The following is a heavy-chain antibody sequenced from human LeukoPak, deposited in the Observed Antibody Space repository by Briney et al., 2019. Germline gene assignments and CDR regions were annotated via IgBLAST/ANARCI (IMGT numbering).Heavy chain of an antibody. CDR2: INHSGST. Sequence: PSETLPLTCAVYGGSFSGYYWSWIRQPPGKGLEWIGEINHSGSTNYNPSLKSRVTISVDTSKNQFSLKLSSVTAADTAVYYCARAHSSSWYYYYYYGMDVWGQGTTVTVSS. D-gene: IGHD6-13*01. J-gene: IGHJ6*02. CDR3: ARAHSSSWYYYYYYGMDV. CDR1: GGSFSGYY. V-gene: IGHV4-34*01.